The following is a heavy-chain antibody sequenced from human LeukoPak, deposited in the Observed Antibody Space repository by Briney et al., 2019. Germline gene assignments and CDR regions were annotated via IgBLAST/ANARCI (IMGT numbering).Heavy chain of an antibody. V-gene: IGHV1-18*04. CDR3: ARSGDGNWFDP. J-gene: IGHJ5*02. Sequence: GASVKVSCKCSGYTFSNFGVGWVRQAPGQGLEWMGWISAYNGATNYAQKVQGRVTMTTGTSTSTAYMELRSLRSDDTAVYYCARSGDGNWFDPWGQGTLVSVSS. D-gene: IGHD1-14*01. CDR2: ISAYNGAT. CDR1: GYTFSNFG.